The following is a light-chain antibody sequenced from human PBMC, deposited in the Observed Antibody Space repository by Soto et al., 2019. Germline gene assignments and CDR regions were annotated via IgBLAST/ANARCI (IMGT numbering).Light chain of an antibody. CDR2: DAS. V-gene: IGKV3-15*01. J-gene: IGKJ1*01. Sequence: ETVMTQSPGTLSLSPGERATLSCWASQSVSSNLAWYQQKPGQPPRLLIYDASTRATGVPGRFTGSGSGTEFTVTINSLQSEDFAVYYCQHYDNWPWTFGQGTKVEIK. CDR1: QSVSSN. CDR3: QHYDNWPWT.